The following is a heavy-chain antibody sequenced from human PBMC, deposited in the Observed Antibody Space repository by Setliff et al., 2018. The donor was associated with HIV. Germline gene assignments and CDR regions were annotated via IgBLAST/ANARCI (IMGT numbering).Heavy chain of an antibody. CDR2: MNPSGAT. J-gene: IGHJ4*02. V-gene: IGHV1-8*02. CDR1: GYTLTNYD. D-gene: IGHD4-17*01. Sequence: ASVKVSCKASGYTLTNYDINWVRQATGQGLEWMGWMNPSGATGYAQEFQGRVTMTRDTSISTAYMELSSLRSEDTAVYYCATAYGDFTWGLGTLVTVSS. CDR3: ATAYGDFT.